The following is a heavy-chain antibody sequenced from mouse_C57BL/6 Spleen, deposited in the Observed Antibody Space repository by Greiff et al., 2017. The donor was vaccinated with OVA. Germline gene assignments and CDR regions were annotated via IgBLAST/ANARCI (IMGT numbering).Heavy chain of an antibody. CDR3: ARRGSSSYYYAMDY. J-gene: IGHJ4*01. Sequence: VQLQQPGAELVRPGTSVKLSCKASGYTFTSYWMHWVKQRPGQGLEWIGVIDPSDSYTNYNQKFKGKATLTVDTSSSTAYMQLSSLTSEDSAVYYCARRGSSSYYYAMDYWGQGTSVTVSS. CDR2: IDPSDSYT. CDR1: GYTFTSYW. D-gene: IGHD1-1*01. V-gene: IGHV1-59*01.